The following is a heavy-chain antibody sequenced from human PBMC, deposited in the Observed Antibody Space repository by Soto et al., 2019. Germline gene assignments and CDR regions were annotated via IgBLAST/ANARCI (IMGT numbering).Heavy chain of an antibody. D-gene: IGHD3-22*01. CDR1: GDTFSSYA. CDR3: ARDGSGYRSRASPMDV. Sequence: QVQLVQSGAEVKKPGSSVKVSCKASGDTFSSYAISWVRQAPGQGLEWMGGIIPIFGTANYAQKFQGRVTSTAYESTSTDYMELSSLRSEDTAVYYCARDGSGYRSRASPMDVWGQGTTVTVSS. CDR2: IIPIFGTA. J-gene: IGHJ6*02. V-gene: IGHV1-69*01.